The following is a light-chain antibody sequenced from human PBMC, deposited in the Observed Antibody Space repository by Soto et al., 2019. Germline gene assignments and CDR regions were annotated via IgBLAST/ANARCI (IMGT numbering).Light chain of an antibody. CDR2: DDR. CDR3: QVWEEIRDNPHVV. Sequence: SYELVQPSSVSVAPGQTARLTCGGNNIGSKSVHWYQQRPGQAPVVVVYDDRARPAGISERFSGSNSENTATLTISRVEAGDEADYYCQVWEEIRDNPHVVFGGGTQLTVL. CDR1: NIGSKS. V-gene: IGLV3-21*02. J-gene: IGLJ2*01.